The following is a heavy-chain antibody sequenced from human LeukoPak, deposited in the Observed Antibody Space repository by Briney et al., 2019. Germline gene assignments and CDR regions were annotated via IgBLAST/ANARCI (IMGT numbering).Heavy chain of an antibody. D-gene: IGHD2-8*01. Sequence: ASVEVSCKASGYTFSSYGLNWVRLAPGRGLEWVGWISTYNGDTNYAQNLQGRVTLTTDTSTSTAYMELMSLRSDDTAVYYCARVVPVNALDYWGQGTPVTVSS. J-gene: IGHJ4*02. V-gene: IGHV1-18*01. CDR2: ISTYNGDT. CDR3: ARVVPVNALDY. CDR1: GYTFSSYG.